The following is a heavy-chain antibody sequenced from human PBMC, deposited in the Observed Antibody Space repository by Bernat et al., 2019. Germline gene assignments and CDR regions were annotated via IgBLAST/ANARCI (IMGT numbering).Heavy chain of an antibody. V-gene: IGHV3-7*03. CDR3: ARSPATGTVDY. CDR2: INQDGSEK. CDR1: GFTFSRYW. D-gene: IGHD1-1*01. J-gene: IGHJ4*02. Sequence: EVQVVESGGDLVQPGGSLRLSCAASGFTFSRYWLSWVCQAPGKGLEWVANINQDGSEKYYVDSVEGRFTISRDNAKNSLFLQMDSLRTDDTAVYYCARSPATGTVDYWGQGTLVTVSS.